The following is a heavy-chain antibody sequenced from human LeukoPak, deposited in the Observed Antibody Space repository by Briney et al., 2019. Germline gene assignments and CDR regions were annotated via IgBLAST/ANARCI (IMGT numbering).Heavy chain of an antibody. CDR3: ARDAGAYFPSHDAFDI. CDR2: ISYDGSNK. Sequence: GRSLRLSCAASGFTFSSYAMHWVRQAPGKGLEWVAVISYDGSNKYYADSVKGRFTISRDNSKNTLYLQMNNLRAEDTAVYYCARDAGAYFPSHDAFDIWGQGTMVTVSS. CDR1: GFTFSSYA. V-gene: IGHV3-30*04. D-gene: IGHD1-26*01. J-gene: IGHJ3*02.